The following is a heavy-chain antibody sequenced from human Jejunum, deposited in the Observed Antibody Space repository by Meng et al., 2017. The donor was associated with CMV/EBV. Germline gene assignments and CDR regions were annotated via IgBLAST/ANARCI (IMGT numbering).Heavy chain of an antibody. CDR3: TGGLAADY. CDR2: IRQDGGDK. D-gene: IGHD6-19*01. Sequence: SCAASEFTFSDYAMNWVRQAPGKGLEWVANIRQDGGDKYFADSVKGRFTISRDNARASLYLQMNSLRVEDTAVYYCTGGLAADYWGQGTLVTVSS. CDR1: EFTFSDYA. J-gene: IGHJ4*02. V-gene: IGHV3-7*01.